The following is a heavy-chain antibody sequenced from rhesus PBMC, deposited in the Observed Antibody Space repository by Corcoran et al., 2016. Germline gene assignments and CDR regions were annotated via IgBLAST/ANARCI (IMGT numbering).Heavy chain of an antibody. V-gene: IGHV4-99*02. CDR2: ISGRCESGT. D-gene: IGHD6-25*01. Sequence: QVHLQESGPGLVKPSETLSLTCAVSGYSISSGYYWGWIRQSPGKGLDYVGYISGRCESGTYYHPSLQSRVTISKDTLKNQCSLKLGSVPAADTAVYYCVREAGRFDVWGAGVLVTVSS. J-gene: IGHJ5-1*01. CDR3: VREAGRFDV. CDR1: GYSISSGYY.